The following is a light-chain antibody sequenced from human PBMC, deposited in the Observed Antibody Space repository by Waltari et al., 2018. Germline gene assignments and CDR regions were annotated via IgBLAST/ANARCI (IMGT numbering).Light chain of an antibody. Sequence: HLVLTQSPSASASLGGSVKLTCTLSIGHSGYVIAWHQQHPEKGPRFLMKVNSDGRHSKGDGIPDRFSGSSSGAERYLTISSLQSEDEADYYCQTWGTGIRVFGGGTKVTVL. V-gene: IGLV4-69*02. CDR3: QTWGTGIRV. CDR1: IGHSGYV. J-gene: IGLJ3*02. CDR2: VNSDGRH.